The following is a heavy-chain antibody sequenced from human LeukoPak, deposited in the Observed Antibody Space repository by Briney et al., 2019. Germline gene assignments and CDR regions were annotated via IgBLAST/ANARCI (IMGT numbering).Heavy chain of an antibody. CDR1: GGSISSYY. J-gene: IGHJ6*02. Sequence: SETLSLTCTVSGGSISSYYWSWIRQPPGKGLEWIGYIYYSGSTNYNPSLKSRVTISVDTSKNQFSLKLSSVTAADTAVYYCARDSETGGTPMDVWGQGTTVTVSS. CDR3: ARDSETGGTPMDV. CDR2: IYYSGST. D-gene: IGHD2-15*01. V-gene: IGHV4-59*01.